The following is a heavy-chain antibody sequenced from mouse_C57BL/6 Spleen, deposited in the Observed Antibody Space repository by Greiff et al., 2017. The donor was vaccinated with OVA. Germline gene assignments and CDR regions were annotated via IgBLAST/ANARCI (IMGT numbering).Heavy chain of an antibody. CDR1: GYTFTSYW. D-gene: IGHD2-5*01. Sequence: VQLQQSGAELVKPGASVKMSCKASGYTFTSYWITWVKQRPGQGLEWIGDIYPGSGSTNYNEKFKSKATLTVDTSSSTAYMQLSSLTSDHSAVYYCASYYSNYEFGYYAMDYWGQGTSVTVSS. J-gene: IGHJ4*01. CDR3: ASYYSNYEFGYYAMDY. CDR2: IYPGSGST. V-gene: IGHV1-55*01.